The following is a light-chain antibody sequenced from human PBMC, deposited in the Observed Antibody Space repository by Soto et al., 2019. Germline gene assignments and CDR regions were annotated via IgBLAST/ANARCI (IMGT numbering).Light chain of an antibody. Sequence: EIVLTQSPATLSLSPGERATLSCRASQSVTKSLAWYQQKPGQAPRLLIFATSHRATDIPTRFSGSGSETDFTLTISSLEPEDFAVYYCQQRSHWPPSLTFGGGTKVEIK. J-gene: IGKJ4*01. CDR3: QQRSHWPPSLT. V-gene: IGKV3-11*01. CDR2: ATS. CDR1: QSVTKS.